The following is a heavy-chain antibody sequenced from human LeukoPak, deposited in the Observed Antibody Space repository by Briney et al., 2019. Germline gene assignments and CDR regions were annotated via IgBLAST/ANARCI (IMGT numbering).Heavy chain of an antibody. CDR1: GLSFINYW. CDR2: IKHDGGEK. D-gene: IGHD1-26*01. Sequence: PGGSLRLSGAASGLSFINYWMSWVRKAPGKGLEWVANIKHDGGEKYHVDSVKGRFTISRDNAKNSLHLQMNSLRAEDTAVYYCARDERQWELGAFDIWGQGTTVTVSS. V-gene: IGHV3-7*01. J-gene: IGHJ3*02. CDR3: ARDERQWELGAFDI.